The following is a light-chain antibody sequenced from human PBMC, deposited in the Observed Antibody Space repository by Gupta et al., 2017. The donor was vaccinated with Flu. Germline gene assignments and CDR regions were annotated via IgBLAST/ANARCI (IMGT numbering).Light chain of an antibody. CDR3: QQLKSYPLT. J-gene: IGKJ4*01. V-gene: IGKV1-9*01. CDR1: QGISSY. Sequence: GDRVTITCRASQGISSYLAWYQQKPRKAPKLLIYAASTLQSGVPSRFSGSGSGTEFTLTISSLQPEDFATYNCQQLKSYPLTFGGGTKVEIK. CDR2: AAS.